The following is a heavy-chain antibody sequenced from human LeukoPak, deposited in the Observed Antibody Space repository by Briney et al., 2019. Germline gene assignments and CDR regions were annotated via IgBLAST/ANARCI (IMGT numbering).Heavy chain of an antibody. CDR1: GFTFSSHG. J-gene: IGHJ5*02. CDR3: ARGYSSGWKVGINWFDP. V-gene: IGHV3-33*01. Sequence: GLSLRLSCAASGFTFSSHGMHWVRQAPGKGLEWVAVIWDDGSKKYYADSVKGRFTISRDNSKNTLYLQVNSLRAEDTAVYYCARGYSSGWKVGINWFDPWGQGTLVTVSS. CDR2: IWDDGSKK. D-gene: IGHD6-19*01.